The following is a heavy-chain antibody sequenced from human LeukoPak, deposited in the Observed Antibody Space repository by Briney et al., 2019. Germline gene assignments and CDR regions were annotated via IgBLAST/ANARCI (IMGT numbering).Heavy chain of an antibody. Sequence: PGGSLRLSCAASGFTFSNYNMNWVRQAPGKGLEWVSSISSSSSYIYYADSVKGRFTISRDNAKNSLYLQMNSLRAEDTAVYYCAREGLAARPDAYYFDYWGQGTLVTVSS. CDR1: GFTFSNYN. CDR2: ISSSSSYI. D-gene: IGHD6-6*01. CDR3: AREGLAARPDAYYFDY. V-gene: IGHV3-21*01. J-gene: IGHJ4*02.